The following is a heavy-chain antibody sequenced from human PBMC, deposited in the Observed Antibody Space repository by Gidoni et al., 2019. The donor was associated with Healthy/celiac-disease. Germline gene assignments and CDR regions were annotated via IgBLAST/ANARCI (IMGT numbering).Heavy chain of an antibody. CDR2: SKAYGGTT. V-gene: IGHV3-49*02. J-gene: IGHJ4*02. Sequence: SKAYGGTTEYAASVKGRFTISRDDSKSIAYLQMNSLKTEDTAVYYCMSSGYYGGYYFDYWGQGTLVTVSS. D-gene: IGHD3-22*01. CDR3: MSSGYYGGYYFDY.